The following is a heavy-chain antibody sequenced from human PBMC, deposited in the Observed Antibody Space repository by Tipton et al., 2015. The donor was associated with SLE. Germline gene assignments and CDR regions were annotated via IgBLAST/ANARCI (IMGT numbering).Heavy chain of an antibody. V-gene: IGHV3-21*01. CDR2: VSSGGDFI. J-gene: IGHJ4*02. CDR1: GLTFTTYG. Sequence: SLRLSCAASGLTFTTYGLNWVRQAPGKGLEWVSSVSSGGDFIYYANSVKGRFTISRDNAKNSVFLQMNSLRAEDSAVYYCARDRWFGELSDWGQGTLVTVSS. CDR3: ARDRWFGELSD. D-gene: IGHD3-10*01.